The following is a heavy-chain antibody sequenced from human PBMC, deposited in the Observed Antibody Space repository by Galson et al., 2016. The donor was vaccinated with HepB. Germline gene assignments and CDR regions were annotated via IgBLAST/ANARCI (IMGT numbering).Heavy chain of an antibody. D-gene: IGHD2-8*01. CDR3: TREALFCTHGVCYTDPHGDAWYFDY. J-gene: IGHJ4*02. CDR2: VSSGGTYI. CDR1: GFTFSSYS. Sequence: SLRLSCAASGFTFSSYSMNWVRQAPGKGLEWVSSVSSGGTYIYYANSLRGRFTISRDNAKNSLWLQVDSLRAEDTAVYFCTREALFCTHGVCYTDPHGDAWYFDYWGLGTLVTVSS. V-gene: IGHV3-21*01.